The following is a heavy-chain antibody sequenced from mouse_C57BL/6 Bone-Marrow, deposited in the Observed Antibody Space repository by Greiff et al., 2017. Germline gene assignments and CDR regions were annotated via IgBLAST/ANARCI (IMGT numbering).Heavy chain of an antibody. D-gene: IGHD1-1*01. CDR3: ARFHLFLDY. Sequence: VKLMESGPELVKPGASVKISCKASGYAFSSSWMNWVKQRPGKGLEWIGRIYPGDGDTNYNGKFKGKATLTADKSSSTAYMQLSSLTSEDSAVYFCARFHLFLDYWGQGTTLTVSS. CDR2: IYPGDGDT. CDR1: GYAFSSSW. J-gene: IGHJ2*01. V-gene: IGHV1-82*01.